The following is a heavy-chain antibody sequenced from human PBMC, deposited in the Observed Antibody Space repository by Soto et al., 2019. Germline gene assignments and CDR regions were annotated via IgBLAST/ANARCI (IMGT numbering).Heavy chain of an antibody. CDR1: GFSFSDYG. V-gene: IGHV3-21*02. J-gene: IGHJ4*02. D-gene: IGHD4-17*01. CDR2: ISSSGSYK. Sequence: DVQLVESGGGLVKPGGSLRLSCAGSGFSFSDYGMNWVRQAPGKGLEWVSSISSSGSYKYYTASVKGRFTISRDNAKNSVFLQMDSLRADDTAVYFCARDWGMTTVVTPDYWGQGILGTVSS. CDR3: ARDWGMTTVVTPDY.